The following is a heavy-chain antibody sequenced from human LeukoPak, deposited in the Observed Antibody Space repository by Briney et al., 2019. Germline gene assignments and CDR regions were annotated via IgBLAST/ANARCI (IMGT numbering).Heavy chain of an antibody. D-gene: IGHD6-19*01. CDR1: GYTLTELS. CDR3: ATERYSSGWYDY. CDR2: FDPEDGET. Sequence: ASVKVSCKVSGYTLTELSMHWVRQAPGKGLEWMGGFDPEDGETIYAQKFQGRVTMTEGTSTDTAYMELSSLRSEDTAVYYCATERYSSGWYDYWGQGTLVTVSS. J-gene: IGHJ4*02. V-gene: IGHV1-24*01.